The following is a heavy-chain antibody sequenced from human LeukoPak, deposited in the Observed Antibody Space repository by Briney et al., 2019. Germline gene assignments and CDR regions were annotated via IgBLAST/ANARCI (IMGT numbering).Heavy chain of an antibody. CDR3: AKDRWGFGELLFDY. Sequence: GGSLRLSCAASGFTFGNYGMHWVRQAPGKGLVWVSGISGSGGRTNYADPVKGRFTISRDNSKNTLYLQMNSLRGEDTAVYYCAKDRWGFGELLFDYWGQGTLVTVSS. CDR1: GFTFGNYG. CDR2: ISGSGGRT. J-gene: IGHJ4*02. D-gene: IGHD3-10*01. V-gene: IGHV3-23*01.